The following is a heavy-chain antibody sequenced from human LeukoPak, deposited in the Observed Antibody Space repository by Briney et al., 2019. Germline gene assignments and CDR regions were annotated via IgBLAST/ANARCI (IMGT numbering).Heavy chain of an antibody. CDR3: ASNSIAVAGYDY. V-gene: IGHV3-21*01. D-gene: IGHD6-19*01. Sequence: GGSLRLSCAASGFTFSRYAMSWVRQAPGKGLEWVSSISSSSSYIYYADSVKGRFTISRDNAKNSLYLQMNSLRAEDTAVYYCASNSIAVAGYDYWGQGTLVTVSS. CDR1: GFTFSRYA. J-gene: IGHJ4*02. CDR2: ISSSSSYI.